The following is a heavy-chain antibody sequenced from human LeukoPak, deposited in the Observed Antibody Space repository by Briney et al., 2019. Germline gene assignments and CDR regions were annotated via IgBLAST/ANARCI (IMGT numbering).Heavy chain of an antibody. J-gene: IGHJ3*02. CDR2: IYTSAST. D-gene: IGHD1-1*01. CDR1: RGSPSSYN. V-gene: IGHV4-4*07. Sequence: SETPSLTRTVPRGSPSSYNRRSIPPPVGEGLEWIWHIYTSASTNYNSSLKSRVTMSVDTSKNQFCLKLSSVTAADTAVYYCARPRNAWSPMGAFDIWGQGTMVTVSS. CDR3: ARPRNAWSPMGAFDI.